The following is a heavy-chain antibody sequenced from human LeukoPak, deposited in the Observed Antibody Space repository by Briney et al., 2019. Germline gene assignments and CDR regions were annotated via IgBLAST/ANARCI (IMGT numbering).Heavy chain of an antibody. V-gene: IGHV4-59*08. CDR2: IYYSGST. Sequence: SETLSLTCTVSGGSISSYYWSWIRQPPGKGLEWIGYIYYSGSTNYNPSLKSRVTISVDTSKNQFSLKLSPVTAADTAVYYCARLGAFDSYGYVDYWGQGTLVTVSS. CDR3: ARLGAFDSYGYVDY. J-gene: IGHJ4*02. CDR1: GGSISSYY. D-gene: IGHD5-18*01.